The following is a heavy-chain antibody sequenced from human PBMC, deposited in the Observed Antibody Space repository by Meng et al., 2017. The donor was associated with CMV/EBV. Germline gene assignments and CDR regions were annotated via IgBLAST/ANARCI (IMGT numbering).Heavy chain of an antibody. CDR2: ISSSSSYI. J-gene: IGHJ6*02. Sequence: LSLTRAASGFTFSSYSMNWVRQAPGKGLEWVSSISSSSSYIYYADSVKGRFTISRDNAKNSLYLQMNSLRAEDTAVYYCAREGGENFGVVITYYYYYGMDVWGQGTTVTVSS. V-gene: IGHV3-21*01. CDR3: AREGGENFGVVITYYYYYGMDV. D-gene: IGHD3-3*01. CDR1: GFTFSSYS.